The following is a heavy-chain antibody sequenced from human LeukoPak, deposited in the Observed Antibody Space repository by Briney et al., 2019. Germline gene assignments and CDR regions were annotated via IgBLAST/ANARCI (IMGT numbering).Heavy chain of an antibody. CDR1: GFIFSNYS. Sequence: GGSLRLSCAASGFIFSNYSMNWVRQAPGQGLEWVSYISSRHRTIYYADSVKGRFTISRDNYKNTLYLQMNSLRAEDTAVYYCARASLVLHWGQGTLVTVSS. CDR3: ARASLVLH. V-gene: IGHV3-48*01. D-gene: IGHD3-9*01. CDR2: ISSRHRTI. J-gene: IGHJ4*02.